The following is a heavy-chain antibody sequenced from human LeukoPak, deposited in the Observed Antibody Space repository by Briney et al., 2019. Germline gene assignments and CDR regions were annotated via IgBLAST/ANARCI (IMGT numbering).Heavy chain of an antibody. CDR2: IYYSGST. V-gene: IGHV4-31*03. Sequence: SQTLSLTCTVSGGSISSGGYYWSWIRQHPGKGLEWIGYIYYSGSTYYNPSLKSRVTISVDTSKNQFSLKLSSVTAADTAVYYCARYHYRKYGSGSYLWFDPWGQGTLVTVSS. CDR1: GGSISSGGYY. J-gene: IGHJ5*02. CDR3: ARYHYRKYGSGSYLWFDP. D-gene: IGHD3-10*01.